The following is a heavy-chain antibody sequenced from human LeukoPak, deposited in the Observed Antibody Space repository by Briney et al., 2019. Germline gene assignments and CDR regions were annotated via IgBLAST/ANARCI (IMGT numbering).Heavy chain of an antibody. V-gene: IGHV1-2*02. CDR2: INPNGGGT. D-gene: IGHD1-26*01. Sequence: ASVKVSCKASGYTFTGYYMHWVRQAPGQGLEWVGWINPNGGGTNYAQKFQGRVTMTSDTSISTAYMELSRLRPDDTAVYYCARDEAIVGASTQYWDQGTLVTVSS. CDR1: GYTFTGYY. CDR3: ARDEAIVGASTQY. J-gene: IGHJ4*02.